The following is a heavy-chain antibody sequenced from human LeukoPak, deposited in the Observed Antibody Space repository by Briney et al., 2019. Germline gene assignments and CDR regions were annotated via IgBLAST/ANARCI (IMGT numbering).Heavy chain of an antibody. CDR2: IYSGGGT. CDR1: GFTVSNSY. CDR3: ARNYYDSSAYYYFDY. Sequence: GGSLRLSCAASGFTVSNSYMNWARQAPGKGLEWVSLIYSGGGTYYADSVKGRFTISRDNSKNTLYLQMNSLRAEDTAVYYCARNYYDSSAYYYFDYWGQGTLVTVSS. V-gene: IGHV3-66*01. D-gene: IGHD3-22*01. J-gene: IGHJ4*02.